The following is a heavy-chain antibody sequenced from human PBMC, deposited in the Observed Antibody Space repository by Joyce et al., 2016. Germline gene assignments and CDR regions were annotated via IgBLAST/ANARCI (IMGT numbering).Heavy chain of an antibody. D-gene: IGHD4-11*01. CDR3: AKGSDYNPTNFDY. CDR2: ISGSGDGT. J-gene: IGHJ4*02. CDR1: GFNFNIYA. V-gene: IGHV3-23*01. Sequence: EVQLLESGGGLVQPGESLRLSCAASGFNFNIYAMNWVRQPPGRGLEWVSGISGSGDGTYYADLVKGRFTISRDNSKNTLYLQMNSLRADDAALYYCAKGSDYNPTNFDYWGQGTLVTVSS.